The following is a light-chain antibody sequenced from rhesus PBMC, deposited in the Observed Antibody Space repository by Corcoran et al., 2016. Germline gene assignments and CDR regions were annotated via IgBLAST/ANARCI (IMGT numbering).Light chain of an antibody. J-gene: IGKJ1*01. Sequence: DIQMTQSPSSLSASVGDRVTITCRASQGVSNWLAWYQQKPGKAPKLLIYRASKLETGVPSRFSGSGSGTGFILTSSSLKPEDIATYYCQQHENSPWTFGQGTKVEIK. CDR3: QQHENSPWT. CDR1: QGVSNW. CDR2: RAS. V-gene: IGKV1-69*01.